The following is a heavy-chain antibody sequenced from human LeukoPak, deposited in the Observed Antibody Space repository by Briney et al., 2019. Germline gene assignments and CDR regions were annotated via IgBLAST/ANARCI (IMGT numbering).Heavy chain of an antibody. Sequence: ASVKVSCKASGYTFTSYGISWVRQAPGQGLEWMGWISAYNGNTNYAQKLQGRVTMTTDTSTSTAYMELRSLRSDDTAVYYCAREHFNYYDSSGYDAFDIWGQGTMVTVSS. V-gene: IGHV1-18*01. CDR2: ISAYNGNT. D-gene: IGHD3-22*01. J-gene: IGHJ3*02. CDR3: AREHFNYYDSSGYDAFDI. CDR1: GYTFTSYG.